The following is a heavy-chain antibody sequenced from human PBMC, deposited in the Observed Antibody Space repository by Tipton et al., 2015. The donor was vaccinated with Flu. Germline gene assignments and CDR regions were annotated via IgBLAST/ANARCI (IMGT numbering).Heavy chain of an antibody. D-gene: IGHD6-19*01. CDR1: GGSISSNVYY. CDR3: ARHFFSSTGYYYFDY. J-gene: IGHJ4*02. Sequence: TLSLTCDVSGGSISSNVYYWGWIRQPPGKGLEWIASIFYSGSTFYNPSLKSRVTISVDTSNNQFSLRLSSVSAADTAVYYCARHFFSSTGYYYFDYWGQGALVTVSS. CDR2: IFYSGST. V-gene: IGHV4-39*01.